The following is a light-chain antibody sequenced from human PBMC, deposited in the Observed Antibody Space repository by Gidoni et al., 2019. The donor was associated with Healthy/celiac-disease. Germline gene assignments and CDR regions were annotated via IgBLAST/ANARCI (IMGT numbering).Light chain of an antibody. CDR1: QSISSW. V-gene: IGKV1-5*01. Sequence: DIQMTQSPSPLSASVGDSVPINCRASQSISSWWAWYQQKPGKAPKLLFYDAPSLESGGPSRFSGGGSGTDFPLTISRLQPDDFATYYCQQYNSYSTFGQGTKVEIK. CDR2: DAP. CDR3: QQYNSYST. J-gene: IGKJ1*01.